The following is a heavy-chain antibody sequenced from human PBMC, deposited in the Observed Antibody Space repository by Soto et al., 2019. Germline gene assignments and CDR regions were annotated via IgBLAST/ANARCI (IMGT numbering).Heavy chain of an antibody. J-gene: IGHJ3*02. D-gene: IGHD1-26*01. CDR2: INPNSGGT. V-gene: IGHV1-2*04. CDR1: GYTFTGYY. CDR3: ARSPVGAMMEGAFDI. Sequence: QVQLVQSGAEVKKPGASVKVSCKASGYTFTGYYMHWVRQAPGQGLEWMGWINPNSGGTNYAQKFQGWVTMTRDTSISTAYMALSRLRSDDTAVYYCARSPVGAMMEGAFDIWGQGTMVTVSS.